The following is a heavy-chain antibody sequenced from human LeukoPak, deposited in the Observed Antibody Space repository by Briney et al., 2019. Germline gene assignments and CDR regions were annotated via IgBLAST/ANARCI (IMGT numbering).Heavy chain of an antibody. D-gene: IGHD3-16*01. J-gene: IGHJ4*02. CDR3: SRDWGRHDTGDY. CDR2: ISAYNGNT. V-gene: IGHV1-18*01. Sequence: WASVKVSRTASGYTFTSHGIGWVRQAPGQGLEWMGWISAYNGNTNYAQKFQGRVTMTTDTSTNTAYMELRSLRSDDTAVYYCSRDWGRHDTGDYWGQGTLVTVSS. CDR1: GYTFTSHG.